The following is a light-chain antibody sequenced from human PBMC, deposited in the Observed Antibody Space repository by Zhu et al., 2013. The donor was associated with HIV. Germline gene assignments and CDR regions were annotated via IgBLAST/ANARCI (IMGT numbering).Light chain of an antibody. V-gene: IGLV3-21*04. CDR2: DDS. CDR3: QVWHNNVDHLVL. Sequence: SYVLTQPPSVSVAPGKTAKITCGGNNIGSKSVHWYQQKPGQAPVLVIYDDSDRPSAIPERFSGSNSGNTATLTISGVEAGDEADYFCQVWHNNVDHLVLFGGGTKLTVL. J-gene: IGLJ2*01. CDR1: NIGSKS.